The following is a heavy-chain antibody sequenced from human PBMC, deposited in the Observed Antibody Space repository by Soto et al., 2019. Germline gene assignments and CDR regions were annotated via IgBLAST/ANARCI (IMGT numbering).Heavy chain of an antibody. J-gene: IGHJ3*02. CDR1: GYTFTSYD. V-gene: IGHV1-8*01. CDR2: MNPNSGNT. D-gene: IGHD2-15*01. Sequence: ASVKVSCKASGYTFTSYDINWVRQATGQGLEWMGWMNPNSGNTGYAQKFQGRVTMTRNTSISTAYMELSSLRSEDTAVYYCASGIVVVVAADDAFDIWGQGTMVTV. CDR3: ASGIVVVVAADDAFDI.